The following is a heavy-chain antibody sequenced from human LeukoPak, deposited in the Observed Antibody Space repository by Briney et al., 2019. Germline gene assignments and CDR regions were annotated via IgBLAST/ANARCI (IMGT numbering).Heavy chain of an antibody. V-gene: IGHV4-59*11. J-gene: IGHJ5*02. CDR2: IYYSGST. CDR3: ARVHDILTGFSWFDP. Sequence: SETLSLTCTVSGGSISSHYWSWIRQPPGKGLEWIGYIYYSGSTNYNPSPKSRVTISVDTSKNQFSLKLSSVTAADTAVYYCARVHDILTGFSWFDPWGQGTLVTVSS. D-gene: IGHD3-9*01. CDR1: GGSISSHY.